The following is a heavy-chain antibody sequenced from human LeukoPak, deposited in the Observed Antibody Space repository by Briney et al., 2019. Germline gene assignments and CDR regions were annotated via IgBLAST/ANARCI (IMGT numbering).Heavy chain of an antibody. CDR2: IIPIFGTA. J-gene: IGHJ4*02. V-gene: IGHV1-69*13. CDR1: GGTFSSYA. CDR3: ARDPGGRFDY. Sequence: GASVKVSCKASGGTFSSYAISWVRQASGQGLEWMGGIIPIFGTANYAQKFQGRVTITADESTSTAYMELSSLRSEDTAVYYCARDPGGRFDYWGQGTLVTVSS. D-gene: IGHD2-15*01.